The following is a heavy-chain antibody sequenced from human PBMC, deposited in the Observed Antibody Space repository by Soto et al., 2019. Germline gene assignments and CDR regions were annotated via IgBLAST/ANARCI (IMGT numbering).Heavy chain of an antibody. V-gene: IGHV1-18*01. J-gene: IGHJ6*02. D-gene: IGHD2-15*01. Sequence: ASVKVSCKASGYTFSTSGISWLRQAPGQGLEWMGWISTYNGDTNDAPKFQDRVTMTSDTSTSTVYMELRSLRSDDTAVYYCARAGAAPYYYYGMDVWGQGTRVPSP. CDR2: ISTYNGDT. CDR3: ARAGAAPYYYYGMDV. CDR1: GYTFSTSG.